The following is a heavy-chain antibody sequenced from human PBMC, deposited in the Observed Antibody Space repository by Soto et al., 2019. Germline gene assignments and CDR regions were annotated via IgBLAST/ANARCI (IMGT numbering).Heavy chain of an antibody. CDR1: GFTVSSNY. D-gene: IGHD2-8*02. CDR2: IYSDGTT. J-gene: IGHJ3*02. Sequence: GGSLRLSCAASGFTVSSNYMNWVRQAPGKGLEWVSIIYSDGTTSYADSVKGRFTISRDNFKNTLHLQMNSLRAEDTAVYYCAKATATGGGAFDICGQGTMVTVSS. CDR3: AKATATGGGAFDI. V-gene: IGHV3-53*01.